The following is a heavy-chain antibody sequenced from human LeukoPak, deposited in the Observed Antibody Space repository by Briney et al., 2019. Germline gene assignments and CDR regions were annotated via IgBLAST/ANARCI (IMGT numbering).Heavy chain of an antibody. V-gene: IGHV3-53*05. CDR1: GFTVSSNY. D-gene: IGHD3-10*01. CDR3: AKDRGLLADY. J-gene: IGHJ4*02. Sequence: GGSLRLSCAASGFTVSSNYMSWVRQAPGKGLEWVSAIYSGGSTYYADSVKGRFTISRDNSKNTLYLQMNSLRFEDTAMYYCAKDRGLLADYWGQGTLVTVSS. CDR2: IYSGGST.